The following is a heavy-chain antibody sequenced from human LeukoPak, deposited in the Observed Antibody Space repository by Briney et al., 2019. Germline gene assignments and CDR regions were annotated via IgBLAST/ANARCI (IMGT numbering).Heavy chain of an antibody. J-gene: IGHJ4*02. CDR1: GGSFRGYY. Sequence: SETLSLTCAVYGGSFRGYYWSWIRQPPGKGLECIGKINHSGSTNYNPSLKSRVTISVDTSKNQFSLKLSSVTAADTAVYYCARTTIFGVVIINYWGQGTLVTVSS. CDR3: ARTTIFGVVIINY. V-gene: IGHV4-34*01. CDR2: INHSGST. D-gene: IGHD3-3*01.